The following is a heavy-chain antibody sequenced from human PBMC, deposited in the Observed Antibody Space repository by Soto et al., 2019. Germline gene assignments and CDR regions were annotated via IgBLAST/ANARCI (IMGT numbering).Heavy chain of an antibody. CDR3: ARDVPQIHDYGDY. Sequence: DSVNGSCNASGYTFTSYFISWVRQAPGQGLEWMGWISAYNGNTNYAQKLQGRVTMTTDTSTSTAYMELRSLRSDDTAVYYCARDVPQIHDYGDYWGQGTLVTVSS. CDR2: ISAYNGNT. V-gene: IGHV1-18*01. J-gene: IGHJ4*02. CDR1: GYTFTSYF. D-gene: IGHD5-18*01.